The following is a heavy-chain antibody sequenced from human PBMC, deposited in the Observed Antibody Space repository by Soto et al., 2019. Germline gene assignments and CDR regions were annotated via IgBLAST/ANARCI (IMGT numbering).Heavy chain of an antibody. CDR3: AGEPYYYDSSGYPRYGMDV. D-gene: IGHD3-22*01. V-gene: IGHV4-31*03. J-gene: IGHJ6*02. CDR2: IYYSGST. CDR1: GGSISSGGYY. Sequence: PSETLSLTCTVSGGSISSGGYYWSWIRQHPGKGLEWIGYIYYSGSTYYNPSLKSRVTISVDTSKNQFSLKLSSVTAADTAVYYCAGEPYYYDSSGYPRYGMDVWGQGTTVTVSS.